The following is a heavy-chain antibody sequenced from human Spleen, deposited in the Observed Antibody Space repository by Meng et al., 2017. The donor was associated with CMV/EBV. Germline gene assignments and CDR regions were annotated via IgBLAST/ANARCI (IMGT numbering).Heavy chain of an antibody. J-gene: IGHJ5*02. V-gene: IGHV3-23*01. CDR3: ARYVESWSTEPLDL. CDR2: VSGSGATT. D-gene: IGHD4-11*01. Sequence: YGFTFNNYAMHWVRQTPGKGLEWLSSVSGSGATTYYADSVRGRYTISRDNSKNTLYLQMHSLRAEDTAVYYCARYVESWSTEPLDLWGQGTLVTVSS. CDR1: GFTFNNYA.